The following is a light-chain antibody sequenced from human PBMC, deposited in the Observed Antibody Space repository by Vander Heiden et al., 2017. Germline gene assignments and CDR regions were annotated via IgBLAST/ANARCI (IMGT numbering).Light chain of an antibody. Sequence: AIRMTQSPSSFSASTGDRVTITCRANQGISTYLAWYQQKPGKAPKLLIFAASTLESGVPSRFGGSGSGTDFTLTISCLQSEDFATYYCQQDDSYPGTFGQGTKVEIK. J-gene: IGKJ1*01. CDR3: QQDDSYPGT. CDR1: QGISTY. CDR2: AAS. V-gene: IGKV1-8*01.